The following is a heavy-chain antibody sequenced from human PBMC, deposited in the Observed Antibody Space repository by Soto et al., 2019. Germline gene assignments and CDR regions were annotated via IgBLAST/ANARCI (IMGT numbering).Heavy chain of an antibody. CDR1: GGSISNINW. CDR3: ARDKITGLFDY. J-gene: IGHJ4*02. Sequence: SETLSLTCAVSGGSISNINWWTWVRQPPGTGLEWIGEINHSGSTNYNPSLKSRVTISVDTSKNQFSLKLTSVTAADTAVYYCARDKITGLFDYWGQGTLVTVSS. CDR2: INHSGST. D-gene: IGHD2-8*02. V-gene: IGHV4-4*02.